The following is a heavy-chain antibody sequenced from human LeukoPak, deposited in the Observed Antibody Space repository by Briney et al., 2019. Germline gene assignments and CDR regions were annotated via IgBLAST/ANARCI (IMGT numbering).Heavy chain of an antibody. Sequence: SVKVSCKASGGTFSSYAISWVRQAPGQGLEWMGRIIPILGIANYAQKFQGRVTITADKSTGTAYMELSSLRSEDTAVYYCARDLLYYDSSGYYQGRNDYWGQGTLVTVSS. V-gene: IGHV1-69*04. CDR3: ARDLLYYDSSGYYQGRNDY. D-gene: IGHD3-22*01. CDR1: GGTFSSYA. J-gene: IGHJ4*02. CDR2: IIPILGIA.